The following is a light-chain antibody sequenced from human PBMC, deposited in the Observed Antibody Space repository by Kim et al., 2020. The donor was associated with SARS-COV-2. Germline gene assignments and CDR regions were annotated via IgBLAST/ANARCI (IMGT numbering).Light chain of an antibody. Sequence: DIQMTQSPSTLSASVGDRVTITCRANETIGNWLAWYQQKPGQAPKLLIYKTSSLEDWVPSRFSGSGSGTEFTLTITNFHPDDFATYYCQQCYTYTFGRGTKVDIK. CDR1: ETIGNW. CDR3: QQCYTYT. J-gene: IGKJ2*01. CDR2: KTS. V-gene: IGKV1-5*03.